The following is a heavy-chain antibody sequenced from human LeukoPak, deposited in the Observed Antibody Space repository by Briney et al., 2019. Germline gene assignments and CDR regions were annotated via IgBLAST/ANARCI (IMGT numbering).Heavy chain of an antibody. J-gene: IGHJ4*02. V-gene: IGHV3-53*01. CDR3: AEARQWLVPDY. D-gene: IGHD6-19*01. CDR1: GFTVSSNY. Sequence: TGGSLRLSCAASGFTVSSNYMTWVRQAPGKGLEWVSGIYSGGNTYYADSVKGRFTISRDNSKNALYLQMNSLRAEDTAVYYCAEARQWLVPDYWGQGTLVTVSS. CDR2: IYSGGNT.